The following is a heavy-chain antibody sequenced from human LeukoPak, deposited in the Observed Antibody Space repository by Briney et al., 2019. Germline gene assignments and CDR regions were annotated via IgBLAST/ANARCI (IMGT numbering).Heavy chain of an antibody. CDR1: GFTFSSYS. CDR2: ISSSSSYI. J-gene: IGHJ4*02. CDR3: ARDLVQAAAGTHYFDY. Sequence: GGSLRLSCAASGFTFSSYSMNWVRQAPGKGLEWVSSISSSSSYIYYADSVKGRFTISRDNAKNSLYLQMNSLRAEDTAVYYCARDLVQAAAGTHYFDYWGRGTLVTVSS. V-gene: IGHV3-21*01. D-gene: IGHD6-13*01.